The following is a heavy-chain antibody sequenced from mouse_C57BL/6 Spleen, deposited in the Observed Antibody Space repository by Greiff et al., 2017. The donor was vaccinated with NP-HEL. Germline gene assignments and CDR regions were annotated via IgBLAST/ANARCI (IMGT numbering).Heavy chain of an antibody. Sequence: VQLQQPGAELVKPGASVKLSCKASGYTFTSYWMHWVKQRPGQGLEWIGMIHPNSGSTNYNEKFKSKATLTVDKSSSTAYMQLSSLTSEDSAVYYCAREGTEDAMDYWGQGTSVTVSS. J-gene: IGHJ4*01. D-gene: IGHD3-3*01. CDR1: GYTFTSYW. CDR2: IHPNSGST. V-gene: IGHV1-64*01. CDR3: AREGTEDAMDY.